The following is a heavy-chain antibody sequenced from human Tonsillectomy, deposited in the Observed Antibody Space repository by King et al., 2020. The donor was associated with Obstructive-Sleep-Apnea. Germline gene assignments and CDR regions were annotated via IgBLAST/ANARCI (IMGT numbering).Heavy chain of an antibody. CDR3: ARDVEIYGYVGYYGMDV. V-gene: IGHV3-30*03. D-gene: IGHD5-18*01. CDR2: ISYDGIKK. Sequence: VQLVESGGGVVQPGRSLRLSCAGSGFTFSTYVMHWVRQAPGKGLEWVAVISYDGIKKYYADSVKGRFTVSRDNTKDTLFLQMSSLRPEDTAVYYCARDVEIYGYVGYYGMDVWGQGTTVTVSS. CDR1: GFTFSTYV. J-gene: IGHJ6*02.